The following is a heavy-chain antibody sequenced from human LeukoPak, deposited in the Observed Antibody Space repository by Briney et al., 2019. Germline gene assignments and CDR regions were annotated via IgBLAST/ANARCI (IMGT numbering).Heavy chain of an antibody. V-gene: IGHV3-23*01. CDR3: AKGGYDFIEVGYFDS. CDR1: GFTSRNYA. D-gene: IGHD5-12*01. CDR2: VIGSVVST. Sequence: GRSLRLSCAASGFTSRNYAMSWVRQSPGKGLEWVSTVIGSVVSTFYADSVKGRFTISRDNSKNTLYLQMNSLRADDTAVYYCAKGGYDFIEVGYFDSWGQGTLVTVSS. J-gene: IGHJ4*02.